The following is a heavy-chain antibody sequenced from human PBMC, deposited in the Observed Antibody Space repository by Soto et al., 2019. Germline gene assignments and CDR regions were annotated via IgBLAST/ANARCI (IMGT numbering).Heavy chain of an antibody. D-gene: IGHD3-22*01. V-gene: IGHV1-69*12. Sequence: QVQLVQSGAEVKKPGSSVKVSCKASGGTFSSYAISWVRQAPGQGLEWIGGIIPIFGTANYAQKFQGRVTITEDESTSTAYMALSSLRSEYTAVYYCARSTTYYYDSSGYYYYYWGQGTLVTVSS. J-gene: IGHJ4*02. CDR1: GGTFSSYA. CDR3: ARSTTYYYDSSGYYYYY. CDR2: IIPIFGTA.